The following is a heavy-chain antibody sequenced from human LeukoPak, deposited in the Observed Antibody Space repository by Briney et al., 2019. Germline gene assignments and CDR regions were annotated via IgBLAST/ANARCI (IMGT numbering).Heavy chain of an antibody. CDR2: ISWNSGSI. CDR3: AEAGGIAAAGTRRRAFDI. V-gene: IGHV3-9*01. Sequence: GGSLRLSCAASGFTFDDYAMHWVRQAPGKGLEWVSGISWNSGSIGYADSVKGRFTISRDNAKNSLYLQMNSLRAEDTALYYCAEAGGIAAAGTRRRAFDIWGQGTMVTVSS. D-gene: IGHD6-13*01. CDR1: GFTFDDYA. J-gene: IGHJ3*02.